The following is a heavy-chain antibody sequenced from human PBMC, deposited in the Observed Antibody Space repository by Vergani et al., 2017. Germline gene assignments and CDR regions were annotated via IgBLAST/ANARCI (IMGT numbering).Heavy chain of an antibody. CDR2: IYTSGST. Sequence: QVQLQESGPGLVKPSQTLSLTCTVSGGSISSGSYYWSWIRQPAGKGLEWIGRIYTSGSTNYNPSLKSRVTISVDTSKNQFSLKLSSVTAADTAVYYCARDAPASYYYYGMDVGGQGTTVTVSS. J-gene: IGHJ6*02. D-gene: IGHD2-2*01. V-gene: IGHV4-61*02. CDR3: ARDAPASYYYYGMDV. CDR1: GGSISSGSYY.